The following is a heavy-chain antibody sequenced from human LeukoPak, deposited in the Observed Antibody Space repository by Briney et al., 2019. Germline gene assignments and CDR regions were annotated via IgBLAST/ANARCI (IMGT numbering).Heavy chain of an antibody. V-gene: IGHV4-59*01. D-gene: IGHD3-22*01. CDR1: GGSISSYY. CDR3: ASDSSGYYWDAFDT. J-gene: IGHJ3*02. CDR2: IYYSGST. Sequence: SETLSLTCTVSGGSISSYYWSWIRQPPGKGLEWIGYIYYSGSTNYNPSLKSRVTISVDTSKNQFSLKLSSVTAADTAVYYCASDSSGYYWDAFDTWGQGTMVTVSS.